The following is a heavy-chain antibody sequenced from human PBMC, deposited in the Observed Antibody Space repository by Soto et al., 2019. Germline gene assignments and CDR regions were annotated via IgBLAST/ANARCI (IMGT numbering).Heavy chain of an antibody. J-gene: IGHJ6*02. CDR3: AHRRDGYDETDTSRYYYYYYGMDV. D-gene: IGHD5-12*01. CDR1: GFSLSTSGVG. V-gene: IGHV2-5*01. CDR2: IYWNDDK. Sequence: QITLKESGPTLVKPTQTLTLTCTFSGFSLSTSGVGVGWIRQPPGKALEWLALIYWNDDKRYSPSLKSRLTITKDTSKNQVVLTMTNMDPVDTGTYYCAHRRDGYDETDTSRYYYYYYGMDVWGQGTTVTVSS.